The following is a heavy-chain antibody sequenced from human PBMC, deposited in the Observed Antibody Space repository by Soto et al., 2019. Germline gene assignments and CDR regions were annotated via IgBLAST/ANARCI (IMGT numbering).Heavy chain of an antibody. CDR2: IYYSGSA. V-gene: IGHV4-59*08. J-gene: IGHJ3*02. Sequence: SETLSLTCTVSGGSISSYYCSWIRQPPGKGLEWIGYIYYSGSASYNPALKSRVTISADTSKNQFSLKLSSVTAADTAVYYCARRYGGAFDIWGQGTMVTVS. CDR1: GGSISSYY. CDR3: ARRYGGAFDI. D-gene: IGHD3-10*01.